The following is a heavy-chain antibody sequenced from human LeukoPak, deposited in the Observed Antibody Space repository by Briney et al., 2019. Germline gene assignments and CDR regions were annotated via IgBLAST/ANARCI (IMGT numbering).Heavy chain of an antibody. CDR1: GYTFTGYY. CDR3: ARDFESGYDILTGYFYYFDY. J-gene: IGHJ4*02. D-gene: IGHD3-9*01. V-gene: IGHV1-2*02. Sequence: ASVKVSCKASGYTFTGYYMHWVRQAPGQGLEWMGWINPNSGGTNYAQKFQGRVTMTRDTSISTAYMELSRLRSDDTAVYYCARDFESGYDILTGYFYYFDYWGQGTLVTVSS. CDR2: INPNSGGT.